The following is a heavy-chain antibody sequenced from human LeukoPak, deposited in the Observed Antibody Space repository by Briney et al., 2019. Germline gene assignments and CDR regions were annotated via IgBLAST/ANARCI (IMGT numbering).Heavy chain of an antibody. V-gene: IGHV4-34*01. CDR2: INHSGST. D-gene: IGHD1-26*01. J-gene: IGHJ4*02. CDR1: GGSFSGYY. CDR3: ASFSGSYYFDY. Sequence: SETLSLTCAVYGGSFSGYYWSWIRQPPGKGLEWIGEINHSGSTNYNPSLKSRVTISVDTSKNQFTLKLSSVTAADTAVSYCASFSGSYYFDYWGQGTLVTVSS.